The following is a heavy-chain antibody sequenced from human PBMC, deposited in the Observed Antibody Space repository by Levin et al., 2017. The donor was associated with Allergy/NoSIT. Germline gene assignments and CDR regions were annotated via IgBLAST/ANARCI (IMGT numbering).Heavy chain of an antibody. V-gene: IGHV1-18*01. CDR2: ISAFNGNT. D-gene: IGHD4-17*01. CDR3: SRFGDYVPDFDF. J-gene: IGHJ4*02. CDR1: GYTFTNYG. Sequence: ASVKVSCKASGYTFTNYGITWVRQAPGQGLEWMGWISAFNGNTNYAQKLQGRVTMTTDTSTSTAYMELRSLSSDDTAVYYCSRFGDYVPDFDFWGQGTLVTVSS.